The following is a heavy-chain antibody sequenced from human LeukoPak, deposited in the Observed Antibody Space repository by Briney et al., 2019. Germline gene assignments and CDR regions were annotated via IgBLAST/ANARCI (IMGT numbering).Heavy chain of an antibody. CDR1: GFTFSSYA. CDR3: ARTTVTTPVAAVDFDY. Sequence: GGSLRLSCAASGFTFSSYAMGWVRQAPGKGLEWVSAISGSGGSTYYADSVKGRFTISRDNSKNTLYLQMNSLRAEDTAVYYCARTTVTTPVAAVDFDYWGQGTLVTVSS. V-gene: IGHV3-23*01. D-gene: IGHD4-17*01. J-gene: IGHJ4*02. CDR2: ISGSGGST.